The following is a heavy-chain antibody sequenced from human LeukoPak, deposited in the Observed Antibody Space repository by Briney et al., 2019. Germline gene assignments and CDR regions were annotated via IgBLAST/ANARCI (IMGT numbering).Heavy chain of an antibody. CDR2: INPSGGST. CDR3: ARDQGELLQSDAFDI. D-gene: IGHD1-26*01. V-gene: IGHV1-46*01. CDR1: GYTFTSYY. J-gene: IGHJ3*02. Sequence: ASEKVSCKASGYTFTSYYMHWVRQAPGQGLEWMGIINPSGGSTSYAQKFQGRVTMTRDTSTSTVYMELSSLRSEDTAVYYCARDQGELLQSDAFDIWGQGTMVTVSS.